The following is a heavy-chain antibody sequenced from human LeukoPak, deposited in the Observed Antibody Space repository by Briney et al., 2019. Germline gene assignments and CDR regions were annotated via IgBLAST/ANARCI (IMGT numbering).Heavy chain of an antibody. CDR1: GFTFSSYA. Sequence: GSLRLSCAASGFTFSSYAMTWVRQAPGKGLEWVSALSGSGGSTYYAESVKGRFTISRDNSKHKLYLQMNSLTAEDTAVYYCARDTGALVTHFDYWGQGTLVTVSS. CDR2: LSGSGGST. V-gene: IGHV3-23*01. D-gene: IGHD5-18*01. CDR3: ARDTGALVTHFDY. J-gene: IGHJ4*02.